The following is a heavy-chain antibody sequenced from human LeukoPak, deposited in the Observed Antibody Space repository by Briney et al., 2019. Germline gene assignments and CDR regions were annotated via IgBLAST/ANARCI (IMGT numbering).Heavy chain of an antibody. CDR3: ARDWPLEYYYDSSGFDY. D-gene: IGHD3-22*01. J-gene: IGHJ4*02. V-gene: IGHV1-2*02. Sequence: ASVKVSCKASGYTFTGYYMHWVGQAPGQGLEWMGWINPNSGGTNYAQKFQGRVTMTRDTSISTAYMELSRLRSDDTAVYYCARDWPLEYYYDSSGFDYWGQGTLVTVSS. CDR2: INPNSGGT. CDR1: GYTFTGYY.